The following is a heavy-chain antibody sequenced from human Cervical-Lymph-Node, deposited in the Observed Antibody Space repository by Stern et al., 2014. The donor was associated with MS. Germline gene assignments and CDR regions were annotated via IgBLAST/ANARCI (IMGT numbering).Heavy chain of an antibody. CDR3: ARHGGPNWNHEAHNWFDP. CDR1: EYNFNTHW. CDR2: IYPGNSDT. J-gene: IGHJ5*02. V-gene: IGHV5-51*03. D-gene: IGHD1-14*01. Sequence: EVQLVESGAEVKKPGESLKISCKGSEYNFNTHWIAWVRQMPGKGLEWLGNIYPGNSDTSFNPPLPGQVSIPADKSITTAYLHFSSLKASDSAMYFCARHGGPNWNHEAHNWFDPWGQGTLVTVSS.